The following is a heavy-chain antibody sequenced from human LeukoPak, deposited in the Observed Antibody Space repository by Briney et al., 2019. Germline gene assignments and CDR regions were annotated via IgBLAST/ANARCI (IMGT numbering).Heavy chain of an antibody. D-gene: IGHD3-3*01. CDR2: IDPNSGGT. V-gene: IGHV1-2*02. CDR1: GYTFTGHF. Sequence: ASVKVSCKASGYTFTGHFIHWVRQAPGQGLEWVGWIDPNSGGTEYAQKFQGRVTMTRDTSISTAYMELTRLTSDDTAVYYCARREWSGYYGEYWGQGTLVLVSS. CDR3: ARREWSGYYGEY. J-gene: IGHJ4*02.